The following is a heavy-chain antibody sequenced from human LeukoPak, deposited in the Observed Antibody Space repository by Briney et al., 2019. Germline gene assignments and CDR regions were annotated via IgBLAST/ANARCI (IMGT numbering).Heavy chain of an antibody. CDR1: GFTVSTNY. Sequence: SGGSLRLSCAASGFTVSTNYMNWVRQAPGKGLEWVSYISNSGNTIFYADSVKGRFTISRDNGKNSLYLQMNSLRAEDTAVYYCARVFSNPTGNDYWGQGTLVTVSS. V-gene: IGHV3-48*03. CDR3: ARVFSNPTGNDY. J-gene: IGHJ4*02. D-gene: IGHD1-1*01. CDR2: ISNSGNTI.